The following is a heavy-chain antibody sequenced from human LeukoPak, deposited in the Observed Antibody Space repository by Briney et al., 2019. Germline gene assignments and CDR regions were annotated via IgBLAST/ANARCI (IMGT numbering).Heavy chain of an antibody. D-gene: IGHD5-24*01. V-gene: IGHV3-23*01. CDR3: ARDAKQLPY. CDR2: ISSSGGST. CDR1: GFTFSSYA. J-gene: IGHJ4*02. Sequence: GGPLRLSCAASGFTFSSYAMSWVRQAPGKGLEWVSSISSSGGSTYYADSVKGRFTISRDTSKNTLYLQMNSLRPEDTAVYYCARDAKQLPYWGQGTLVTVSS.